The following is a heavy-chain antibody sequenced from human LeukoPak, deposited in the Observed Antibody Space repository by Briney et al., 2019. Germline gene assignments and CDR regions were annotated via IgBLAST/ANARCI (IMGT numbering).Heavy chain of an antibody. Sequence: PSETLSLTCTVSGGSVYTSDYYWGWVRPPPGKGPEWIGDIFYTGKTNYNPSLKSRVSISIDTSKNQFSLKLTSVTAADTAVYYCARVFDSWGQGTLVTVSS. CDR2: IFYTGKT. V-gene: IGHV4-39*07. CDR3: ARVFDS. J-gene: IGHJ4*02. CDR1: GGSVYTSDYY.